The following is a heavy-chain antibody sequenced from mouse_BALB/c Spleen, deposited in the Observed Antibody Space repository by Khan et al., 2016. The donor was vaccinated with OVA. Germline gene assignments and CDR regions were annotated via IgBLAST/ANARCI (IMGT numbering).Heavy chain of an antibody. CDR2: IDPFNGGI. J-gene: IGHJ2*01. Sequence: VQLKQSGPELMKPGASVKISCKASGYAFTSYYIHWTKQSHGKSLEWIGCIDPFNGGISYNQKFKGKATLTVDQSSSTAYMHLSSLTSEDSAVYYGTRYGTDYWGQGTTLTVSS. CDR1: GYAFTSYY. CDR3: TRYGTDY. V-gene: IGHV1S135*01. D-gene: IGHD2-1*01.